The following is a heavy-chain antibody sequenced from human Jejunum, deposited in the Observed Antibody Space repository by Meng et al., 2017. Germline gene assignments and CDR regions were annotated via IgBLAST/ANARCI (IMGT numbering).Heavy chain of an antibody. CDR1: GGSISSFQ. D-gene: IGHD6-25*01. CDR2: IHSSGSA. V-gene: IGHV4-59*01. CDR3: ARVISEMGLSGYCFDD. J-gene: IGHJ4*02. Sequence: GSLRLSCTVSGGSISSFQWTWIRQPPGKGLEWIGYIHSSGSATYNPSLKSRVTISLDTSRNHFSLRLNSVTPADTAVYYCARVISEMGLSGYCFDDWGQGTLVTVSS.